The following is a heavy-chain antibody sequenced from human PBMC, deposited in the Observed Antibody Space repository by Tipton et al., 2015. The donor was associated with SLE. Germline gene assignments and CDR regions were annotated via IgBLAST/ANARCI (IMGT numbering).Heavy chain of an antibody. J-gene: IGHJ3*01. V-gene: IGHV3-23*01. D-gene: IGHD2/OR15-2a*01. CDR3: AKAQGVIVPNDAFDF. CDR1: GLSFRNHN. CDR2: ISGSGDST. Sequence: SLRLSCEASGLSFRNHNFNWVRQAPGKGLEWVSGISGSGDSTYSGDSVEGRFTISRDNSKKTLYLQMNSLRVEDTAIYYCAKAQGVIVPNDAFDFGGQGTMVTVSS.